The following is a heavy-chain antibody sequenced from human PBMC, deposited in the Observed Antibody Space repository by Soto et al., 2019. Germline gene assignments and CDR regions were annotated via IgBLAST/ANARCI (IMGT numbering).Heavy chain of an antibody. CDR2: ISGSGGGT. Sequence: EVQLLESGGGLVQPGGSLRLSCAASGFTFTSYAMNWVRQAPGKGLGWVSGISGSGGGTYYADSVKGRFTISRDNSKKTLYLQMNSLRAEDTAVYYCAKAGGDYPYSYLDLWGRGTLVTVSS. J-gene: IGHJ2*01. CDR3: AKAGGDYPYSYLDL. CDR1: GFTFTSYA. V-gene: IGHV3-23*01. D-gene: IGHD4-17*01.